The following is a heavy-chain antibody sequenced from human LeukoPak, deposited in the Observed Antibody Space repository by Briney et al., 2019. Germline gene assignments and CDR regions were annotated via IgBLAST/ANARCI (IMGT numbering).Heavy chain of an antibody. D-gene: IGHD5-12*01. J-gene: IGHJ4*02. CDR1: GFTFSSYA. CDR3: AKGHRGYGGYNFDY. CDR2: ISGSGGST. Sequence: PGGSLRLSCAASGFTFSSYAMSWVRQAPGKGPEWVSAISGSGGSTYYADSVKGRFTISRDNSKNTLYLQMNSLRAEDTAVYYCAKGHRGYGGYNFDYWGQGTLVTVSS. V-gene: IGHV3-23*01.